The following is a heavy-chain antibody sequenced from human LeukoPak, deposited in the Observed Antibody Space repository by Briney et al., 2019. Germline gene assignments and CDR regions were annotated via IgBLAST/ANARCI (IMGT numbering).Heavy chain of an antibody. Sequence: GGSLRLSCEASGITFSSYGMHWVRQAPGKGLEWVAVVSYDGSNKYYADSVKGRFTISRDNSKNTLYLQMNSLRVEDTAVYYCAKEDGGNYYDYLDSWGQGTLVTVSS. V-gene: IGHV3-30*18. D-gene: IGHD1-26*01. CDR3: AKEDGGNYYDYLDS. CDR2: VSYDGSNK. J-gene: IGHJ4*02. CDR1: GITFSSYG.